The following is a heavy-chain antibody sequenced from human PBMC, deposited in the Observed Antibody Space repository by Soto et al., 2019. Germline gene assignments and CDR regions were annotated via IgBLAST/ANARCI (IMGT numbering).Heavy chain of an antibody. D-gene: IGHD3-22*01. CDR3: ARLTPAYDSSGYAYHYFDY. V-gene: IGHV5-51*01. CDR2: IYPGDSDT. Sequence: GESLKISCKGSGYSFTSYWIGWVRQMPGKGLEWMGIIYPGDSDTRYSPSFQGQVTISADKSISTAYLQWSSLKASDTAMYYCARLTPAYDSSGYAYHYFDYWGQGTLVTVSS. CDR1: GYSFTSYW. J-gene: IGHJ4*02.